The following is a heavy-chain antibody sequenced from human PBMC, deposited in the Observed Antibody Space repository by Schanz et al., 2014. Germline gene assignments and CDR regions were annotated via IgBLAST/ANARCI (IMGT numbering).Heavy chain of an antibody. CDR3: AKQHIVRGVIYLNWFDS. D-gene: IGHD3-10*01. J-gene: IGHJ5*01. V-gene: IGHV3-23*01. CDR1: GFNFSDYA. CDR2: ISGGGGTT. Sequence: EMQLLESGGGLAQPGGSLRLSCAASGFNFSDYAMCWVRQAPGKGLEWVSAISGGGGTTYYTDSVKGRFTISRDNSKNTLYLQMNSLRPEDTAVYYCAKQHIVRGVIYLNWFDSWGQGTLVTVSS.